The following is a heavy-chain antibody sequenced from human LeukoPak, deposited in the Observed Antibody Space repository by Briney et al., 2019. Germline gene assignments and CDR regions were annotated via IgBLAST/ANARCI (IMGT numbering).Heavy chain of an antibody. D-gene: IGHD3-16*01. J-gene: IGHJ3*01. V-gene: IGHV1-18*01. CDR3: AREDPGGAFDV. CDR1: GYTFSNYA. Sequence: GASVKVFCKASGYTFSNYAISWVRQAPGQGLEWMGWIGAYNGNPDYTQSLQGRVTMTTDTSTSTAYMELRSLKSDDTAVYYCAREDPGGAFDVWGRGTMVTVS. CDR2: IGAYNGNP.